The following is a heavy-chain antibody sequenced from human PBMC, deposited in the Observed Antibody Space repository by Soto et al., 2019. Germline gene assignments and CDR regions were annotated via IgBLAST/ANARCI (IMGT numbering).Heavy chain of an antibody. Sequence: ASVKVSCKASGYTFTSYAMHWVRQAPGQRPEWMGWINAGNGNTKYSQKFQGRVTITRDTSASTAYMELSSLRSEDTAVYYCARLIAVAGTLDYWGQGTLVTVSS. CDR3: ARLIAVAGTLDY. D-gene: IGHD6-19*01. CDR2: INAGNGNT. CDR1: GYTFTSYA. V-gene: IGHV1-3*01. J-gene: IGHJ4*02.